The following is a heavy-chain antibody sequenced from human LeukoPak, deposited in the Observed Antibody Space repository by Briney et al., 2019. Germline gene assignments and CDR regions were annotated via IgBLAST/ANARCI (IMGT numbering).Heavy chain of an antibody. J-gene: IGHJ4*02. CDR3: AKEPYLDY. CDR2: ISYDGSNT. D-gene: IGHD2-2*01. Sequence: GGSLRLSCAASGFSFSGRGMRWVRQAPGKGLEWVAVISYDGSNTYYADSVKGRFTITRDNSNNTVCLQVSSLRAEDTAVYYCAKEPYLDYWGQGTLVTVSS. CDR1: GFSFSGRG. V-gene: IGHV3-30*18.